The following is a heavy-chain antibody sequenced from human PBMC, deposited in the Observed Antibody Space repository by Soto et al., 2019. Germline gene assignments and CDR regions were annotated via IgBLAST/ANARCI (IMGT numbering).Heavy chain of an antibody. CDR2: ISSTAGRTS. CDR3: AKGVLSFHYGMEV. CDR1: GFTFNTYP. Sequence: GALRLSCATSGFTFNTYPMTWVRQAPGKGLEWVSSISSTAGRTSSYADSVKGRFAISRDFSDNTVYLQMNNLRVDDTAVYFCAKGVLSFHYGMEVWGQGTTVTVSS. V-gene: IGHV3-23*01. D-gene: IGHD3-10*01. J-gene: IGHJ6*02.